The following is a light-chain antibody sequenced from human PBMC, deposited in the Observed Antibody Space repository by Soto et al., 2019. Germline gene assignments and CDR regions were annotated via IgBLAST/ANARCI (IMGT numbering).Light chain of an antibody. CDR3: QQYNNWPPLT. CDR1: QSVSTN. CDR2: GAS. J-gene: IGKJ4*01. Sequence: EIVMTQSPATLSVSPGERATLSCRASQSVSTNLAWYQQKPGQVPRLLIYGASTRATGIPARFSGSGSGTEFALTISSLQSEDFAAYYCQQYNNWPPLTFGGATKVSIK. V-gene: IGKV3-15*01.